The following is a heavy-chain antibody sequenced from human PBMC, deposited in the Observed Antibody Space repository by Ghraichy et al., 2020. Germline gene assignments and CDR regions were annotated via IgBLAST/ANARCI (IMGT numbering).Heavy chain of an antibody. J-gene: IGHJ2*01. CDR1: GYTLSELS. CDR2: FDPENGET. D-gene: IGHD2-8*01. CDR3: ATLRAPLVETNGGGYFEF. V-gene: IGHV1-24*01. Sequence: ASVKVSCKVSGYTLSELSIHWVRQAPGKGLEWMGGFDPENGETVYAQKLQGRVIMTEDTSTDTAYMELSSLRSHDTAVYYCATLRAPLVETNGGGYFEFWGRGTLVTVSS.